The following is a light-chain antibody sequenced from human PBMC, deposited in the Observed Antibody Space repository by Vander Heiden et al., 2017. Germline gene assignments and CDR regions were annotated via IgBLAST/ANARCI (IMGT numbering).Light chain of an antibody. Sequence: QSALSQPASLSGSPGQSITISCTGTSSDVGGYNYVSWYQQYPGKVPKLIIYEVNNRPSGVSNRVSGSKSGNTASLTISGLQSEDEANYYCSSYTPSSTLEVFGRGTMVSVL. CDR1: SSDVGGYNY. CDR3: SSYTPSSTLEV. V-gene: IGLV2-14*01. CDR2: EVN. J-gene: IGLJ1*01.